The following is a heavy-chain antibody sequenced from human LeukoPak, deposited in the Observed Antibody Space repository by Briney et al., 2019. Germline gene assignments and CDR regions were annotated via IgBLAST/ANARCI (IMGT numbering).Heavy chain of an antibody. J-gene: IGHJ4*02. CDR1: GFTFSSYS. D-gene: IGHD6-19*01. V-gene: IGHV3-23*01. Sequence: PGGSLRLSCAASGFTFSSYSMNWVRQAPGKGLEWVSAIRGSGGSTYYADSVKGRFTISRDNSKNTLYLQMNSLRAEDTAVYYWARGDSSGCHGIWGQGTLVTVSS. CDR2: IRGSGGST. CDR3: ARGDSSGCHGI.